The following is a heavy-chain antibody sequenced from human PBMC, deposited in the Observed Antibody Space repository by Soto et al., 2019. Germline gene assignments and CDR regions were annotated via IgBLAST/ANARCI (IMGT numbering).Heavy chain of an antibody. CDR2: IYHSGST. Sequence: PSETLSLTCAVSGGSISSGGYSWSWIRQPPGKGLEWIGYIYHSGSTYYNPSLKSRVTISVDRSKNQFSLKLSSVTAADTAVYYCVGCRRYCSGGSCYYYGMDVWGQGTTVTVSS. J-gene: IGHJ6*02. D-gene: IGHD2-15*01. V-gene: IGHV4-30-2*01. CDR3: VGCRRYCSGGSCYYYGMDV. CDR1: GGSISSGGYS.